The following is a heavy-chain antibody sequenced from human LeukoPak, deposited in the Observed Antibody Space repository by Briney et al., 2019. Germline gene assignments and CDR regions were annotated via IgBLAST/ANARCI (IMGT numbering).Heavy chain of an antibody. Sequence: GESLKISCKGSGFSFSTYWIGWVRQMPGKGLEWMGIIFPGGPDIRYSPSFQGQVTISADKSISTAYLQWSSLKASDSAIYYCARSRGTYYYNYVRDFGAQGTRV. V-gene: IGHV5-51*01. D-gene: IGHD1-1*01. J-gene: IGHJ6*02. CDR2: IFPGGPDI. CDR1: GFSFSTYW. CDR3: ARSRGTYYYNYVRDF.